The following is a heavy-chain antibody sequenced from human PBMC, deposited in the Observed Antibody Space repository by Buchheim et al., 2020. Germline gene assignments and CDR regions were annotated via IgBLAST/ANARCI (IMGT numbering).Heavy chain of an antibody. CDR3: AKASIYNENWFDP. CDR2: ISYDGSNK. J-gene: IGHJ5*02. CDR1: GFTFSSYG. Sequence: QVQLVESGGGVVQPGRSLRLSCAASGFTFSSYGMHWVRQAPGKGLEWVAVISYDGSNKYYADSVKGRFTISRDNSKNTLYLQMNSLRAEDTAVYYCAKASIYNENWFDPWGQGTL. D-gene: IGHD5/OR15-5a*01. V-gene: IGHV3-30*18.